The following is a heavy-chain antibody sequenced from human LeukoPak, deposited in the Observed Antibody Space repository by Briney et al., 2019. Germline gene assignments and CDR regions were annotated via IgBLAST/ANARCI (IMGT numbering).Heavy chain of an antibody. J-gene: IGHJ3*02. CDR2: IGTAGDP. D-gene: IGHD1-26*01. CDR1: GFTFNYYA. CDR3: AREGADDAFDI. Sequence: GRSLRLSCAASGFTFNYYAMHWVRQATGKGLEWVSAIGTAGDPYYPGSVKGRFTISRENAKNSLYLQMNSLRAGDTAVYYCAREGADDAFDIWGQGTMVTVSS. V-gene: IGHV3-13*05.